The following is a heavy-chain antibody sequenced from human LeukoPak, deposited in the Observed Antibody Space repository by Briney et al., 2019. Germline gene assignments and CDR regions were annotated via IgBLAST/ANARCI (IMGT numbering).Heavy chain of an antibody. D-gene: IGHD2-2*01. CDR1: GYTFTGYY. CDR3: ARDGGWYQLLWWFDP. J-gene: IGHJ5*02. CDR2: INPNSGAT. V-gene: IGHV1-2*02. Sequence: GASVKVSCKASGYTFTGYYMHWVRQAPGRGLERMGWINPNSGATKYAQKFQGRVTMTRDTSISTAYMEVSRLRFDDTAVYYCARDGGWYQLLWWFDPWGQGTLVTVSS.